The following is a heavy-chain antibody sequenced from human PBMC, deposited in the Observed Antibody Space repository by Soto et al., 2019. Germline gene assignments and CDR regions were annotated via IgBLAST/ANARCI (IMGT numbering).Heavy chain of an antibody. D-gene: IGHD3-9*01. Sequence: QVRLQESGPGLVKPSQTLSLTCTVSGGSISSGGYYWSWIRQHPGKGLEWIGYIYYSGSTYYNPSLKSRVTISVDTSKNQFSLKLSSVTAADTAVYYCARASTEYDILTGPPFDYWGQGTLVTVSS. CDR1: GGSISSGGYY. J-gene: IGHJ4*02. CDR3: ARASTEYDILTGPPFDY. CDR2: IYYSGST. V-gene: IGHV4-31*03.